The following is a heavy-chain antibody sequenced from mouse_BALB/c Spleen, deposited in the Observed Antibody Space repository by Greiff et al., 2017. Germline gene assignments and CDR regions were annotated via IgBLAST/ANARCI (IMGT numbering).Heavy chain of an antibody. CDR3: ACGDYYGNSFAY. V-gene: IGHV1-47*01. CDR2: FHPYNDDT. CDR1: GYTFTTYS. J-gene: IGHJ3*01. D-gene: IGHD1-1*01. Sequence: VQLQQSGAELVKPGASVKMSCTASGYTFTTYSMDWVKQNHGKSLEWIGNFHPYNDDTNYNEKFKGKATLTVDKSSNTACMELSRLTSEDSAVYYGACGDYYGNSFAYWGQGTPVTVSA.